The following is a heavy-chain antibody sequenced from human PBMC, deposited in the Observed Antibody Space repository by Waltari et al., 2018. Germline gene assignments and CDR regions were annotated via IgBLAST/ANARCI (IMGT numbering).Heavy chain of an antibody. D-gene: IGHD4-4*01. J-gene: IGHJ4*02. CDR2: INGGGVNT. Sequence: VQLLESGGGLVQPGGSLRLSCAASGFTFSNYASSWVRQAPGKGLEWVSVINGGGVNTYYADSVKGRLTISRDNSKNTLYLQMNSLRAEDTAVYYCAKHPTVGNFDYWGQGTLVTVSP. V-gene: IGHV3-23*01. CDR1: GFTFSNYA. CDR3: AKHPTVGNFDY.